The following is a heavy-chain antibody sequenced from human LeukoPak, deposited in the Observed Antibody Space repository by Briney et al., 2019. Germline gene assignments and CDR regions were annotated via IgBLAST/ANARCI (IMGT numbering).Heavy chain of an antibody. CDR3: ARGSGSSGYYHTDY. D-gene: IGHD3-22*01. V-gene: IGHV1-2*02. CDR2: INPNSGGT. Sequence: ASVKVSCKASGYTFTGYYMHWVRHAPAQGLEWMGWINPNSGGTNYAQRFQGRVSMTTDTSISTAYMELSRLRSDDTAVYYCARGSGSSGYYHTDYWGQGTLVTVSS. J-gene: IGHJ4*02. CDR1: GYTFTGYY.